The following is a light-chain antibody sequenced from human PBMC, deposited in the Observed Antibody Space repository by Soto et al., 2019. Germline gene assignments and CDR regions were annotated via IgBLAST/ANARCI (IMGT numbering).Light chain of an antibody. CDR3: QQYGSSPRT. CDR2: GAS. CDR1: QSVSSSY. Sequence: EIAMTQAPGTLSLSPGERATLSCRASQSVSSSYLACYQQKPGQAPGLLIYGASSRATGIPDRFSGSGSGTDFTLTISSLETEDFAVYYCQQYGSSPRTFGQGTKVEIK. J-gene: IGKJ1*01. V-gene: IGKV3-20*01.